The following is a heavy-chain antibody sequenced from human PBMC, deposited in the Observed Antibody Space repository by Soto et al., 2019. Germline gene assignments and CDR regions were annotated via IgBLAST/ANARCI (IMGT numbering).Heavy chain of an antibody. J-gene: IGHJ4*02. D-gene: IGHD6-13*01. CDR3: ARDQGAAAGTY. CDR1: GYTFTSYY. V-gene: IGHV1-46*01. Sequence: QVQLVQSGAEVKKPGASVKVSCKASGYTFTSYYMHWVRQAPGQGLEWMGIINPSGGSTSYAQKFQGRVTMTRDTSTSTVYIELSSLRSEDTAVYYCARDQGAAAGTYWGQGTLVTVSS. CDR2: INPSGGST.